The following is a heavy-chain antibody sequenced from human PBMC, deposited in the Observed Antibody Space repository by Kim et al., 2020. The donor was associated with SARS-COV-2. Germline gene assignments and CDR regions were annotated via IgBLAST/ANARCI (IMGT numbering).Heavy chain of an antibody. D-gene: IGHD3-10*01. Sequence: GGSLRLSCAASGFTFTNAWMSWVRQAPGKGLEWVGRIKSKTDGGTTDYAAPVKGRFSISRDDSKNTLYLQMNSLKTEDTAVYYCTTDLYYYDSGSYHRFDYWGQGTLVTGSA. J-gene: IGHJ4*02. CDR1: GFTFTNAW. CDR3: TTDLYYYDSGSYHRFDY. V-gene: IGHV3-15*01. CDR2: IKSKTDGGTT.